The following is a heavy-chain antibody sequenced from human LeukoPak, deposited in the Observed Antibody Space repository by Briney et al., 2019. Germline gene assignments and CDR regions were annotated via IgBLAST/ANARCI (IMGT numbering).Heavy chain of an antibody. D-gene: IGHD6-6*01. V-gene: IGHV4-4*09. J-gene: IGHJ6*03. Sequence: SETLSLTCTVSGGSISSYYWSWIRQPPGKGLEWIGYIYTSGSTNYNPSLKSRVTIPVDTSKNQFSLKLSSVTAADTAVYYCARGPRSYSSLSDYYYYYMDVWGKGTTVTVSS. CDR1: GGSISSYY. CDR3: ARGPRSYSSLSDYYYYYMDV. CDR2: IYTSGST.